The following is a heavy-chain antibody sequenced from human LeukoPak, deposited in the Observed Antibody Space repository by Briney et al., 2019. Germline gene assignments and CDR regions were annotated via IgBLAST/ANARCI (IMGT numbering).Heavy chain of an antibody. CDR1: GYTFTAYN. D-gene: IGHD3-22*01. Sequence: GASVKVSCKSSGYTFTAYNMHWVRQAPGQGLEWMGWINPNSGGTNYAQKFQDRVTMTRDTSISTAYTELSRLRSDDTAVYYCARGSSGYFQYYFDYWGKGTLVTVSS. CDR2: INPNSGGT. CDR3: ARGSSGYFQYYFDY. J-gene: IGHJ4*02. V-gene: IGHV1-2*02.